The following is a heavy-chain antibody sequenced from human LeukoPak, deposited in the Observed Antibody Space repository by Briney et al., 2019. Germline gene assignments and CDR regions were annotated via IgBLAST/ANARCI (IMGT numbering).Heavy chain of an antibody. V-gene: IGHV3-48*01. J-gene: IGHJ4*02. Sequence: GGSLRLSCAASGFTFSSYSMNWVRQAPGKGLEWVSYISSSSSTIYYADSVKGRFTISRDNAKNSLYLQMNSLRAEDTAVYCCARGDGSGSYPPYFDYWGQGTLVTVSS. D-gene: IGHD1-26*01. CDR2: ISSSSSTI. CDR3: ARGDGSGSYPPYFDY. CDR1: GFTFSSYS.